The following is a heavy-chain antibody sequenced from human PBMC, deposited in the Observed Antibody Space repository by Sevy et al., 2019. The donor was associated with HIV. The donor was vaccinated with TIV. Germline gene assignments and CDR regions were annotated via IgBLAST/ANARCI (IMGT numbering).Heavy chain of an antibody. CDR2: ISFDGVTK. Sequence: GGSLRLSCAASGFSFRNFGMHWVRQAPGKGLEWLALISFDGVTKYYGDSVKGRFTISRDNSKNMLYLQMNSLRVEDTAVYYCAKRGGHDTSGYVSYYYYGMDVWGQGTTVTVSS. V-gene: IGHV3-30*18. D-gene: IGHD3-22*01. CDR3: AKRGGHDTSGYVSYYYYGMDV. CDR1: GFSFRNFG. J-gene: IGHJ6*02.